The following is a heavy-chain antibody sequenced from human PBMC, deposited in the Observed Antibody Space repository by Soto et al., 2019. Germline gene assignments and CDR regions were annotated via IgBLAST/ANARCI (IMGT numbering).Heavy chain of an antibody. Sequence: QVQLVESGGGVVQPGRSLRLSCAASGFTFSSYGMHWVRQAPGKGLEWVAVRWYDGSKKYYADSMKGRFTISSDNSKNKLDLQMNSLRAEDTAVYYCARDWSSWSSISYYFDYLGQGTLVTLSS. V-gene: IGHV3-33*01. CDR1: GFTFSSYG. CDR3: ARDWSSWSSISYYFDY. D-gene: IGHD6-13*01. J-gene: IGHJ4*02. CDR2: RWYDGSKK.